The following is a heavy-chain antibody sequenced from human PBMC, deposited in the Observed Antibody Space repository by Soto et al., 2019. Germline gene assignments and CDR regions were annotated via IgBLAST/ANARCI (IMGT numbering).Heavy chain of an antibody. CDR1: GYIFSSYD. Sequence: QVQLVQSGAEVKKPGASVKVSCRTSGYIFSSYDMHWVRQAPGQRLEWMGWISAGNGDTKYSQKFQDRVTITRDTSASTAYMELSSLRSEDTAVYYCAAEWPDFDYWGQGTLVTVSS. CDR2: ISAGNGDT. J-gene: IGHJ4*02. CDR3: AAEWPDFDY. D-gene: IGHD3-3*01. V-gene: IGHV1-3*01.